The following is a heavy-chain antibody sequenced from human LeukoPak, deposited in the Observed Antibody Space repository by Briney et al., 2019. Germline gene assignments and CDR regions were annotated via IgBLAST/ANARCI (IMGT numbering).Heavy chain of an antibody. CDR1: GFTFSSYG. CDR2: ISYDGSNK. J-gene: IGHJ6*02. V-gene: IGHV3-30*18. CDR3: AKDSWRSTTVTTRGIYYYYGMDV. Sequence: GGSLRLSCAASGFTFSSYGMHWVRQAPGKGLEWVAVISYDGSNKYCADSVKGRFTISRDNSKNTLYLQMNSLRAEDTAVYYCAKDSWRSTTVTTRGIYYYYGMDVWGQGTTVTVSS. D-gene: IGHD4-17*01.